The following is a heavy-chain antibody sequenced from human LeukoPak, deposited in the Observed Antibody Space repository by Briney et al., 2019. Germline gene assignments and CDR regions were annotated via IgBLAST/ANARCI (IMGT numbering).Heavy chain of an antibody. CDR3: SEGSYFDY. J-gene: IGHJ4*02. CDR1: GFTFSNSW. CDR2: IKPDGSEK. V-gene: IGHV3-7*01. D-gene: IGHD3-10*01. Sequence: GGSLRLSCAASGFTFSNSWMSWVRQTPWKGLEWVANIKPDGSEKYYVDSVKGRFTISRDNAKNSLYLQMSSLRAEDTAVYHCSEGSYFDYWGQGTLVTVSS.